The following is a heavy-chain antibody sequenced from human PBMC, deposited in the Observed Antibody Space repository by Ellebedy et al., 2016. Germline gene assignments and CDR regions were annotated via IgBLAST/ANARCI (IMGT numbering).Heavy chain of an antibody. V-gene: IGHV3-7*04. J-gene: IGHJ4*02. CDR3: AKEEWWRFDY. CDR2: ITPDGSAA. CDR1: GFIFSDHY. D-gene: IGHD2-15*01. Sequence: GGSLRLSCAASGFIFSDHYMTWVRQAPGKGLESVAKITPDGSAAYYVDPVKGRFTPPRDDAKNSLFLQMSSLRVEDTDVYYCAKEEWWRFDYWGQGTLVTVSS.